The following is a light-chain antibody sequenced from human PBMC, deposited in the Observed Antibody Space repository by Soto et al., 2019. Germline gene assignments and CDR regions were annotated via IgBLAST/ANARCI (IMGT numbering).Light chain of an antibody. J-gene: IGKJ1*01. CDR3: QQYHFFWT. V-gene: IGKV1-5*01. CDR2: HAS. Sequence: DIQMTQSPSTLSASVGDRVTITCRASRSVNTWLAWYQQKPGNAPKLLIHHASTLESGVPSRFSGSGSGTEFTLTISSLPPDDFATYYCQQYHFFWTFGQGTKVEVK. CDR1: RSVNTW.